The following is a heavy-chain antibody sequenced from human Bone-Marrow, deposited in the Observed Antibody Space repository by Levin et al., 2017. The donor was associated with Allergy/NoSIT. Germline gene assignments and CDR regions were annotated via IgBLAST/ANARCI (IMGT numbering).Heavy chain of an antibody. CDR1: GFTFRDYW. V-gene: IGHV3-7*03. CDR3: ARHLHGDSAYDGFDV. Sequence: LSLTCAASGFTFRDYWMTWARQTPGRGLEWVASINEDGSQKNYLDSVKGRFTISRDNAKDSVDLQMDYLRDDDTALYYCARHLHGDSAYDGFDVWGHGTMVTFSS. D-gene: IGHD5-12*01. J-gene: IGHJ3*01. CDR2: INEDGSQK.